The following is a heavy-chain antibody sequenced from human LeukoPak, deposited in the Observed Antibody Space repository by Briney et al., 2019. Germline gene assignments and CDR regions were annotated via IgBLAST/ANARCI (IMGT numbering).Heavy chain of an antibody. J-gene: IGHJ6*03. V-gene: IGHV1-2*04. D-gene: IGHD2-15*01. CDR1: GYTFTGYY. CDR3: ATGGVVVGGGYYYYYMDV. CDR2: INPNSGGT. Sequence: PVASVKVSCKASGYTFTGYYMHWVRQAPGQGLEWMGWINPNSGGTNYAQKFQGWVTMTRDTSISTAYMELSRLRSDDTAVYYCATGGVVVGGGYYYYYMDVWGKGTTVTVSS.